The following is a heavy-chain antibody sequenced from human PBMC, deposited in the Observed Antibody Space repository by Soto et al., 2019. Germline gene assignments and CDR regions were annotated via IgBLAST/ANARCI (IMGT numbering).Heavy chain of an antibody. D-gene: IGHD2-8*01. V-gene: IGHV3-53*01. Sequence: EVQLVESGGGLIQPGGSLRLSCAASGFTVSSNYMSWVRQAPGKGLEWVSAIYSGGSTYYADSVKGRVTISRDNSTNTLSLQMNSLRAEHTAVYYCARNREKWGMAVWGQGTTVTVSS. CDR2: IYSGGST. CDR3: ARNREKWGMAV. CDR1: GFTVSSNY. J-gene: IGHJ6*02.